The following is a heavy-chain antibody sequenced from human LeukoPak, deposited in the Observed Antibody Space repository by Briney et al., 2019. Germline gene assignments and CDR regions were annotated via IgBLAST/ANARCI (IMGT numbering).Heavy chain of an antibody. V-gene: IGHV3-53*05. Sequence: GGSLRLSCAASGFTVDSNYLSWVRQAPGKGLEWVSTIYTGGNTYYAASVKGRFTISRDNSKSTLYLQMNSLRAEDTAVYYCAKGPSIYYAFDIWGQGTMVTVSS. CDR3: AKGPSIYYAFDI. J-gene: IGHJ3*02. D-gene: IGHD3-3*01. CDR2: IYTGGNT. CDR1: GFTVDSNY.